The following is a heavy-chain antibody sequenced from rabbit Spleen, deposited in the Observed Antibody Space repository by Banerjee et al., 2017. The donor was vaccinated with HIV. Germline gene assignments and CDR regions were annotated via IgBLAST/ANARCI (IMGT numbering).Heavy chain of an antibody. J-gene: IGHJ3*01. V-gene: IGHV1S45*01. CDR3: ARAQNSAIGGDDDVF. Sequence: EQLEESGGGLVKPEGSLTLTCKASGVSLNDKDVMCWVRQAPGKGLEWIACINIVTGKSVYASWAKGRFIMSRTSSTTVTLQMTTLTVADTAIYFCARAQNSAIGGDDDVFWGQGTLVTVS. CDR1: GVSLNDKDV. D-gene: IGHD2-1*01. CDR2: INIVTGKS.